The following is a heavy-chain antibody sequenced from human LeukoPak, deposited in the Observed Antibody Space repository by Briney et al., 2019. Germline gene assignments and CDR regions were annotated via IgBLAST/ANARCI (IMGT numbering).Heavy chain of an antibody. V-gene: IGHV4-31*03. D-gene: IGHD2-15*01. CDR3: ARVRIERWFDP. Sequence: SETLSLTCTVSGGSVTSGGYYWSWIRQHPGKGLEWIGDIYYSGSTNYNPSLESRVTISVDKSKNQFSLKLSSVTAADTAVYYCARVRIERWFDPWGQGTLVTVSS. J-gene: IGHJ5*02. CDR2: IYYSGST. CDR1: GGSVTSGGYY.